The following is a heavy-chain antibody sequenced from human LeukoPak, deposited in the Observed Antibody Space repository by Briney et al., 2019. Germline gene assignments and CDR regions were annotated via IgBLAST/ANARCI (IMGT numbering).Heavy chain of an antibody. J-gene: IGHJ4*02. CDR3: ATYRQVMLPFES. CDR1: GFTFSDFA. V-gene: IGHV3-23*01. D-gene: IGHD5-18*01. Sequence: GGSLRLSCAASGFTFSDFAMIWVRQPPGKGLEWVSSAFQGGGEIHYADSVRGRFTISRDNSRSTLFLQMNSLRGEDTAIYYCATYRQVMLPFESWGQGTLVTVSS. CDR2: AFQGGGEI.